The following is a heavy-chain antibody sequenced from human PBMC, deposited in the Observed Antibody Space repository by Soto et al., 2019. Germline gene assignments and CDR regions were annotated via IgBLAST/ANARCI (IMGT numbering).Heavy chain of an antibody. CDR2: INSDGSTT. CDR3: ARRGPGTYFDY. V-gene: IGHV3-74*01. Sequence: GGSLRLSCAASGFTFRLYWMYWVRQPPGKGLVVVSRINSDGSTTDYEDSVRGRFTISRDNSKNTLYLQMNSLRAEDTAVYYCARRGPGTYFDYWGQGTLVTVSS. CDR1: GFTFRLYW. J-gene: IGHJ4*02. D-gene: IGHD6-13*01.